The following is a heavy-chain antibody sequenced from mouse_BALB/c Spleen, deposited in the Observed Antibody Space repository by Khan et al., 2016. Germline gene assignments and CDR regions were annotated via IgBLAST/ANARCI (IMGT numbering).Heavy chain of an antibody. D-gene: IGHD2-3*01. Sequence: QIQLVQSGPELKKPGETVKISCKASGYTFTNYGLNWVKQAPGKGLKWMGWINTNTGEPTYAEEFKGRLDFSLDTSASTAYLQINNLKNEETATYFCARWLLYVRDYWGQGTSGTVSS. J-gene: IGHJ4*01. CDR2: INTNTGEP. V-gene: IGHV9-3*02. CDR1: GYTFTNYG. CDR3: ARWLLYVRDY.